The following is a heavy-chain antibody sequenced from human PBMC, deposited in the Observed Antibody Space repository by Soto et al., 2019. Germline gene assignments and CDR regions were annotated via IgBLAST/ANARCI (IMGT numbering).Heavy chain of an antibody. J-gene: IGHJ6*02. Sequence: QVQLVQSGAEVKKPGSSVKVSCKASGGTFSSYAISWVRQAPGQGLEWMGGIIPIFGTANYAQKFQGRVTITADESTSTAYMELSSLRSEDTAVYYCARDGSSTDGYCSGRSCYGMDVWGQGTTVTVSS. CDR1: GGTFSSYA. CDR3: ARDGSSTDGYCSGRSCYGMDV. CDR2: IIPIFGTA. V-gene: IGHV1-69*01. D-gene: IGHD2-15*01.